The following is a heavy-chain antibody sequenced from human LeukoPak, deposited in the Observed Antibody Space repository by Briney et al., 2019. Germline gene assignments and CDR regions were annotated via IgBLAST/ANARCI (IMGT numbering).Heavy chain of an antibody. V-gene: IGHV4-38-2*01. CDR3: ARVGMITFGGVADYFDY. J-gene: IGHJ4*02. CDR2: IYHSGST. Sequence: PETPSLTCAVSGYSISSGYYWGWTRQPPGKGLEWIGSIYHSGSTYYNPSLKSRVTISVDTSKNQFSLKLSSVTAADTAVYYCARVGMITFGGVADYFDYWGQGTLVTVSS. CDR1: GYSISSGYY. D-gene: IGHD3-16*01.